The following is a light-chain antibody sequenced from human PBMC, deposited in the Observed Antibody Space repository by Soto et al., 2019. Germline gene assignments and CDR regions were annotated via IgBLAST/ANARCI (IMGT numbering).Light chain of an antibody. V-gene: IGLV1-44*01. CDR2: SNI. CDR3: AAWDDSLNGRV. J-gene: IGLJ2*01. Sequence: QPVLTQPPSASGTPGQRVSISCSGGSSNIGSNSVNWYQQLPGTAPKLLIYSNIQRPSGVPDRFSGSKSGTSASLAISGLQSEDEADYYCAAWDDSLNGRVFGGGTKVTVL. CDR1: SSNIGSNS.